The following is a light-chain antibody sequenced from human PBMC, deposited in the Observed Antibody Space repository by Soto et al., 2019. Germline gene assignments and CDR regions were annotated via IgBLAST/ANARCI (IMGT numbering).Light chain of an antibody. CDR3: SPYNSSSTLVV. V-gene: IGLV2-14*01. CDR2: DVS. CDR1: SSNIGGYND. J-gene: IGLJ2*01. Sequence: QSALTQPASVSGSPGQSVTISCTGTSSNIGGYNDVSWYQQHRGKATKLMIYDVSNRPSGVSHRFSGSKSGNTASLTISGLQTEDEEDYYCSPYNSSSTLVVFGGGTKLTVL.